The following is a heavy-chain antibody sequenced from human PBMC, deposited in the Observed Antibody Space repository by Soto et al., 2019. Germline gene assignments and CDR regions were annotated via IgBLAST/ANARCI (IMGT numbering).Heavy chain of an antibody. Sequence: QVQLVESGGGVVQPGRSLRLSCVASGFTFSTYAMHWVRQAPGKGLEWVAVISYDGTNKYYADSVKGRFTISRDNSKNTLYRQVNSLRAEDTAVYHCARDGGSYWGQGTPVIVSS. V-gene: IGHV3-30*04. CDR1: GFTFSTYA. CDR2: ISYDGTNK. CDR3: ARDGGSY. J-gene: IGHJ4*02. D-gene: IGHD3-16*01.